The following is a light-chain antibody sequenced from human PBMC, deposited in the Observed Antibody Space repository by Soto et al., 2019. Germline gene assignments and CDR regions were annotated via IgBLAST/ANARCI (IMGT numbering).Light chain of an antibody. V-gene: IGLV2-14*01. CDR1: SSDVGGYNY. Sequence: QSVLTQPASVSGSPGQSXTISCTGTSSDVGGYNYVSWYQQHPGKAPKLMIYDVSNRPSGVSNRFSGSKSGNTASLSISGLQAEDEADYYCSSYTSSSTRVFGTGTKATVL. CDR3: SSYTSSSTRV. CDR2: DVS. J-gene: IGLJ1*01.